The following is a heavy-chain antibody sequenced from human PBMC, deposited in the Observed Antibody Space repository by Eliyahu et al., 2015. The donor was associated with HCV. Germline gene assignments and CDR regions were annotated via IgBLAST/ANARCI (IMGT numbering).Heavy chain of an antibody. CDR3: ASGAIDYFDF. V-gene: IGHV4-34*12. CDR2: IGPWWSP. Sequence: QVHLHQLGAGLLKPSETLSLSCVVDGGPFSGFYWSWIRQSPREGVGVVGGIGPWWSPQYNPSLQSRVIMSVDTSKNLFSLKMTSVTAADTALYYCASGAIDYFDFWGQGALVTVSS. J-gene: IGHJ4*02. CDR1: GGPFSGFY. D-gene: IGHD5-24*01.